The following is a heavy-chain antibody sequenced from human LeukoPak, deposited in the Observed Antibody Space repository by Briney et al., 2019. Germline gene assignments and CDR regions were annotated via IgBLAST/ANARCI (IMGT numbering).Heavy chain of an antibody. J-gene: IGHJ6*04. Sequence: ASETLSLTCTVSGGPISSSNYYWGWLRQPPGKGLEWIGYIYYSGSTNYNPSLKSRVTISVDTSKNQFSLKLSSVTAADTAVYYCARYNYYGPQVDVWGKGTTVTISS. CDR2: IYYSGST. CDR1: GGPISSSNYY. V-gene: IGHV4-61*05. CDR3: ARYNYYGPQVDV. D-gene: IGHD3-10*01.